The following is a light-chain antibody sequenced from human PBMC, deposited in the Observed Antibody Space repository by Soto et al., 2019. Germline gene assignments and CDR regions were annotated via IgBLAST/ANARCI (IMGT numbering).Light chain of an antibody. CDR1: ERVSTN. CDR2: SAS. Sequence: PRESATLSCTPSERVSTNLAWYQQTPGQAPRLLIYSASRRPTDIPVRFSGSGSGAEFTLTISSLQSEDFAIYYCQQYNNLPPTFGQGTKVDIK. J-gene: IGKJ1*01. V-gene: IGKV3-15*01. CDR3: QQYNNLPPT.